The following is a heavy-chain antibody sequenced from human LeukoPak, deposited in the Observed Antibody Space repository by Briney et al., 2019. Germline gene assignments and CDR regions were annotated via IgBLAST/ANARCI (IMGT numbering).Heavy chain of an antibody. CDR3: AKDSSGWYFEYFQH. J-gene: IGHJ1*01. CDR2: ISSSSSTI. Sequence: PGGSLRPSCAASGFTFSSYSMNWVRQAPGKGLEWVSYISSSSSTIYYADSVKGRFTISRDNAKNSLYLQMNSLRAEDTALYYCAKDSSGWYFEYFQHWGQGTLVTVSS. D-gene: IGHD6-19*01. CDR1: GFTFSSYS. V-gene: IGHV3-48*04.